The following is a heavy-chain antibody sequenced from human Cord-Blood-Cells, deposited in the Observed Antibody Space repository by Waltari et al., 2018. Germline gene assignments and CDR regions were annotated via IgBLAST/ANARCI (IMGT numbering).Heavy chain of an antibody. V-gene: IGHV4-38-2*02. CDR2: IYHSGST. CDR3: ARVSWVEMASY. CDR1: GYSISSGYY. D-gene: IGHD1-26*01. Sequence: QVQLQESGPGLVKPSETLSLTCTVSGYSISSGYYWGWIRQPPGKGLEWIGSIYHSGSTYYNPSLKSRVTISVDTSKNQFSLKLSSVTAADTAVYYWARVSWVEMASYWGQGTLVTVSS. J-gene: IGHJ4*02.